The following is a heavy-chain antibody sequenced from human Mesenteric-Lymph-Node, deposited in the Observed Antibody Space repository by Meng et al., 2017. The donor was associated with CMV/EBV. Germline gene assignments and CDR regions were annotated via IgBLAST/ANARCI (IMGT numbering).Heavy chain of an antibody. CDR1: GGSFSGYY. CDR3: VRDRYTDGFDF. D-gene: IGHD3-16*02. Sequence: GSLRLSCAVYGGSFSGYYWSWIRQPPGKGLEWIGEINHSGSTYYNPSLKSRVTISVDTSKNQFSLKLSSVTAADTAVYYCVRDRYTDGFDFWGQGTMVTVSS. J-gene: IGHJ3*01. V-gene: IGHV4-34*01. CDR2: INHSGST.